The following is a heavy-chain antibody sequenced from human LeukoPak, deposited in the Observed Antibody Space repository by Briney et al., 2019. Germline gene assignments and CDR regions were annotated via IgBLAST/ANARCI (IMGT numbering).Heavy chain of an antibody. D-gene: IGHD3/OR15-3a*01. V-gene: IGHV3-30*02. CDR3: AKDRTDYFDY. CDR1: GFTFSSYG. J-gene: IGHJ4*02. Sequence: PGGSPRLSCAASGFTFSSYGMHWVRQAPGKGLEGVAFIRYDGSNKYYADSVKGRFTISRDNSKNTLYLQMNSLRAEDTAVYYCAKDRTDYFDYWGQGTLVTVSS. CDR2: IRYDGSNK.